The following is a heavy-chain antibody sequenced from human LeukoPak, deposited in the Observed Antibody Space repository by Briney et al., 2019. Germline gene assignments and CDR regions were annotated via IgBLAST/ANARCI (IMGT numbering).Heavy chain of an antibody. V-gene: IGHV4-34*01. J-gene: IGHJ4*02. CDR2: INHSGST. Sequence: SETRSLTCAVYGGSFSGYYWSWIRQHPGKGLEWIGEINHSGSTNYNPSLKSRVTISVDTSKNQFSLKLSSVTAADTAVYYCARGLGSIAARRAPLDYWGQGTLVTVSS. CDR1: GGSFSGYY. CDR3: ARGLGSIAARRAPLDY. D-gene: IGHD6-6*01.